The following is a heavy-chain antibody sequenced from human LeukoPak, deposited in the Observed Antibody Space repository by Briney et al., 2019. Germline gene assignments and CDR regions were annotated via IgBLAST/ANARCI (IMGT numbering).Heavy chain of an antibody. CDR3: ARHPEHANWANWFAP. CDR1: GYSISSGYY. D-gene: IGHD7-27*01. Sequence: PSETLSLTCAVSGYSISSGYYWGWIRQPPGEGVEWIGSIYHSGSTYYNESFKRRDTISGDTSKNKFSLEENSVTAADTAVYYCARHPEHANWANWFAPWGQGPLVTVSS. V-gene: IGHV4-38-2*01. J-gene: IGHJ5*02. CDR2: IYHSGST.